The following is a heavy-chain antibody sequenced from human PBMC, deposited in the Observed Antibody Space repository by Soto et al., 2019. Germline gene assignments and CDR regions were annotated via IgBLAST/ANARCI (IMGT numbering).Heavy chain of an antibody. CDR1: GGTFSSYA. D-gene: IGHD3-10*01. Sequence: SVKVSFKASGGTFSSYAISWVRQAPGQGLEWMGGIIPIFGTANYAQKFQGRVTITADESTSTAYMELSSLRSEDTAVYYCSRDGEYYGSGSYFYFDYWGQGTLVTVSS. CDR2: IIPIFGTA. CDR3: SRDGEYYGSGSYFYFDY. V-gene: IGHV1-69*13. J-gene: IGHJ4*02.